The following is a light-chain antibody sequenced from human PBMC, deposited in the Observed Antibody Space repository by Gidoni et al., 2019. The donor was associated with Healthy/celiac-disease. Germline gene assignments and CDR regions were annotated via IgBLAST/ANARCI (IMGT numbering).Light chain of an antibody. CDR3: SSYTSSSTLVV. V-gene: IGLV2-14*01. CDR2: EVS. Sequence: QSALTQPASVSGSPGQSITISCTGTSSDVGGYNYVSWYQQHPGKAPKLMIHEVSNRPSGVPDRFSGSKSGNTASLTISGLQAEDEADYYCSSYTSSSTLVVFGGGTKLTVL. CDR1: SSDVGGYNY. J-gene: IGLJ3*02.